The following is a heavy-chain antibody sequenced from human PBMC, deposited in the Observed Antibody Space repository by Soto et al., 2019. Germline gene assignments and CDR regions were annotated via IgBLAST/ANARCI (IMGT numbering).Heavy chain of an antibody. D-gene: IGHD3-9*01. V-gene: IGHV4-31*03. J-gene: IGHJ5*02. CDR3: ARGPWAIRFDP. Sequence: PSETLSLTCTVSGGAISSGGYYWSWIRQHPGKGLEWIGYIYYSGSTYYNPSLKSRVTISVDTSKNQFSLELSSVTAADTAVYYCARGPWAIRFDPWGQGTPVTVSS. CDR1: GGAISSGGYY. CDR2: IYYSGST.